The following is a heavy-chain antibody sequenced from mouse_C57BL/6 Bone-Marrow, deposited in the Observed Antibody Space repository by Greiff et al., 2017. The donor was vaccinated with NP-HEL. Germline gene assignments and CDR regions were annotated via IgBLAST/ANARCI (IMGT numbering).Heavy chain of an antibody. CDR2: ISSGGSYT. CDR1: GFTFSSYG. V-gene: IGHV5-6*01. D-gene: IGHD4-1*01. J-gene: IGHJ2*01. Sequence: EVQGVESGGDLVKPGGSLKLSCAASGFTFSSYGMSWVRQTPDKRLEWVATISSGGSYTYYPDSVKGRFTISRDNAKNTLYLQMSSLKSEDTAMYYCARKGNRDEGDYWGQGTTLTVSS. CDR3: ARKGNRDEGDY.